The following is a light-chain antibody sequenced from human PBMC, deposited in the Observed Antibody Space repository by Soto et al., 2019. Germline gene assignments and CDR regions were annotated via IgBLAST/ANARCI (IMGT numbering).Light chain of an antibody. CDR2: GNS. Sequence: QSVLTQPPSVSGAPGQRVTISCTGSSSNIGAGYDVHWYQQLPGTAPKLLIYGNSNRPSGVPDRFSGSKSGTSASLAITGLQAEDEADYYCQSYDRSLSGWVFGGGTKLTFL. CDR1: SSNIGAGYD. J-gene: IGLJ3*02. CDR3: QSYDRSLSGWV. V-gene: IGLV1-40*01.